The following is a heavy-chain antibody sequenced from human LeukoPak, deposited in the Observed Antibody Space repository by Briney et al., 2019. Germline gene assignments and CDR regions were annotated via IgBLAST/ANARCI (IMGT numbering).Heavy chain of an antibody. V-gene: IGHV3-30*18. CDR3: AKDRIVVVTACRGGYFQH. J-gene: IGHJ1*01. CDR1: GFTFSSYG. CDR2: ISYDGSNK. D-gene: IGHD2-21*02. Sequence: PGGSLRLSCAASGFTFSSYGMHWVRQAPGKGLEWVAVISYDGSNKYYADSVKGRFTISRDNSKNTLYLQMNSLRAEDTAVYYCAKDRIVVVTACRGGYFQHWGQGTLVTVSS.